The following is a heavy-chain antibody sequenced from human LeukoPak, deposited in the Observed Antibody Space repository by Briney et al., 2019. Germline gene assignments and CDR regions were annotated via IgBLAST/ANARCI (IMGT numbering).Heavy chain of an antibody. CDR2: INHSGST. CDR1: GGSFSRYY. CDR3: ASGSWYLAH. V-gene: IGHV4-34*01. Sequence: SETLSLTCAVYGGSFSRYYWSWIRQPPGKGLEWIGEINHSGSTNYNPSLKSRVTISVDTSKNQFSLKLSSVTAADTAVYYCASGSWYLAHWGQGTLVTVSS. J-gene: IGHJ4*02. D-gene: IGHD6-13*01.